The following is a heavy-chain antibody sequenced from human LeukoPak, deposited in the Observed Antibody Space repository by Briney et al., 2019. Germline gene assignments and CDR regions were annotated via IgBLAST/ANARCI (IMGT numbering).Heavy chain of an antibody. J-gene: IGHJ4*02. CDR2: IIPIFGTA. CDR3: ATPPPYYYDSSGYKF. V-gene: IGHV1-69*05. CDR1: GGTFSSYA. Sequence: SVKVSCKASGGTFSSYAISWVRQAPGQGLEWMGRIIPIFGTANYAQKFQGRVTITTDESTSTAYMELSSLRSEDTAVSYCATPPPYYYDSSGYKFWGQGTLVTVSS. D-gene: IGHD3-22*01.